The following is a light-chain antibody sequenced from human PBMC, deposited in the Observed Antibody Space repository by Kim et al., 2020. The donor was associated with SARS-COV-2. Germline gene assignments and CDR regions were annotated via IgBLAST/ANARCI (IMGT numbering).Light chain of an antibody. V-gene: IGLV3-25*03. J-gene: IGLJ3*02. Sequence: SYELTQPPSVSVSPGQTARITCSGDALPNQYAYWFQQKPGQAPVLVIYEDTERPSGIPERFSGSTSGTTVTLTISGVQAEDEADYYCQSSDNSDTFWVFG. CDR1: ALPNQY. CDR3: QSSDNSDTFWV. CDR2: EDT.